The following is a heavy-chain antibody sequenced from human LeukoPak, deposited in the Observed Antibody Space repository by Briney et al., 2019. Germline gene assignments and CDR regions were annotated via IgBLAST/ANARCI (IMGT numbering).Heavy chain of an antibody. J-gene: IGHJ4*02. Sequence: PSETLSLTCAVYGESFANYYWTWVRQPPGKALEGMGEINHSGSTNYNPSLKRRVTLSVDPSKNQFSLKLSSVTAADTAVYYCARPYYDYVWGSYRPGGYFDYWGQGTLVTVSS. D-gene: IGHD3-16*02. CDR3: ARPYYDYVWGSYRPGGYFDY. CDR1: GESFANYY. V-gene: IGHV4-34*01. CDR2: INHSGST.